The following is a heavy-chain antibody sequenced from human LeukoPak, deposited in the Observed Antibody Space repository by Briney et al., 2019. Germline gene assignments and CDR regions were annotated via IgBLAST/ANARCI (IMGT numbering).Heavy chain of an antibody. CDR3: ARGSYGGNYFDY. V-gene: IGHV3-11*06. Sequence: GGSLRLSCAASGFTFSDYYMSWIRQAPGKGLEWVSYISSSSSYTNYADSVKGRFTISRDNAKNSLYLQMNSLRDEDTAVYFCARGSYGGNYFDYWGQGSLVTVSS. D-gene: IGHD4-23*01. CDR1: GFTFSDYY. J-gene: IGHJ4*02. CDR2: ISSSSSYT.